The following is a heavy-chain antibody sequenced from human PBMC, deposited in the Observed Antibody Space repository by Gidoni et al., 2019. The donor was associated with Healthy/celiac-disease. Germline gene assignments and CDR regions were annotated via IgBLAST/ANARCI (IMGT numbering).Heavy chain of an antibody. CDR1: GSYY. CDR2: IYYSGST. V-gene: IGHV4-61*01. D-gene: IGHD6-13*01. J-gene: IGHJ3*02. CDR3: ARARASSSSSWYRPDAFDI. Sequence: GSYYWSWIRQPPGKGLEWIGYIYYSGSTNYKPSLKSRVTISVDTSKNQFSLKLSSVSAADTAVYYCARARASSSSSWYRPDAFDIWGQGTMVTVSS.